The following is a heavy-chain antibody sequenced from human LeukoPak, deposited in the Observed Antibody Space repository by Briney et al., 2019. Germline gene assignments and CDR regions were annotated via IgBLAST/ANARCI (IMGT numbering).Heavy chain of an antibody. V-gene: IGHV3-30*02. D-gene: IGHD1-26*01. CDR3: AKGGIVGATIFDY. Sequence: GGSLRLSCAASGFTFSSYAMHWVRQAPGKGLEWVAVIWYDGSNEYYADSVKGRFTISRDNSKNTLYLQMNSLRAEDTAVYYCAKGGIVGATIFDYWGQGTLVTVSS. CDR1: GFTFSSYA. J-gene: IGHJ4*02. CDR2: IWYDGSNE.